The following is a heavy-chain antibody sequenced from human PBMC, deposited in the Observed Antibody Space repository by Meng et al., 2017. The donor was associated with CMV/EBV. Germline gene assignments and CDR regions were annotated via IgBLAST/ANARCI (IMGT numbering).Heavy chain of an antibody. CDR1: GFTFSSYW. Sequence: GGSLRLSCAASGFTFSSYWMSWVRQAPGKGLEWVANIKQDGSEKYYVDSVKGRFTISRDNAKNSLYLQMNSLRAEDTAVYYCARGGGGRTNRGMDVWGQGTTVTVSS. J-gene: IGHJ6*02. D-gene: IGHD1-14*01. CDR2: IKQDGSEK. V-gene: IGHV3-7*03. CDR3: ARGGGGRTNRGMDV.